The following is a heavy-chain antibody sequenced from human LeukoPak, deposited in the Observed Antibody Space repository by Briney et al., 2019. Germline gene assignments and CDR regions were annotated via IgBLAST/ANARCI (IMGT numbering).Heavy chain of an antibody. V-gene: IGHV4-39*01. Sequence: SETLSLTCTVSGGSISSSSYYWGWIPPPPGKGLEWIVSINYSGSTYYNPSLKSRVTISVDTSKNQFSLKLSSVTAADTAVYYCATEHSGWYPPTRPFDYWGQGTLVTVSS. CDR1: GGSISSSSYY. J-gene: IGHJ4*02. D-gene: IGHD6-19*01. CDR3: ATEHSGWYPPTRPFDY. CDR2: INYSGST.